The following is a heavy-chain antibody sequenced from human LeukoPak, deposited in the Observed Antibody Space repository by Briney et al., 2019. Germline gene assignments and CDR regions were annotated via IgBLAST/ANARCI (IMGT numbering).Heavy chain of an antibody. CDR3: SNSAFGDYAFDY. V-gene: IGHV1-69*05. J-gene: IGHJ4*02. D-gene: IGHD4-17*01. Sequence: SLKLSCKASGGSFSTYAISWVRQAPAQGLEWMGGVIPIYGTTNYAQKFQGRVTITTDAYTTTAYTAYMELSSLRTEDTAVYYCSNSAFGDYAFDYWGQGTLVTVSS. CDR1: GGSFSTYA. CDR2: VIPIYGTT.